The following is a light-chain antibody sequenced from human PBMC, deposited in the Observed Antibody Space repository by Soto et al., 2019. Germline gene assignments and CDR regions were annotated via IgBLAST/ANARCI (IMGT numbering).Light chain of an antibody. J-gene: IGLJ3*02. CDR2: EVS. CDR1: GTDVGGYNY. CDR3: CSFTSRSTWL. V-gene: IGLV2-14*01. Sequence: ALTQPASVSGSPGQSVTISCTGTGTDVGGYNYVSWYQHHPGKAPKLMIYEVSNRPPGVSNRFSGSKSGNTASLSISGLQTEDEADYYCCSFTSRSTWLFGGGTKLTVL.